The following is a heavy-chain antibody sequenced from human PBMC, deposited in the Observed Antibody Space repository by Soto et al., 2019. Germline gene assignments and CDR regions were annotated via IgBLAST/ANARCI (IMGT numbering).Heavy chain of an antibody. Sequence: GESLKISCKGSGYSFTSYWIGWVRQMPGKGLEWMGIIYPGDSDTRYSPSFQGQVTISADKSISTAYLQWSSLKSSDTAMYYCARPGYYDSSGYSGGLNYWGQGTLVTVSS. V-gene: IGHV5-51*01. CDR1: GYSFTSYW. J-gene: IGHJ4*02. CDR3: ARPGYYDSSGYSGGLNY. CDR2: IYPGDSDT. D-gene: IGHD3-22*01.